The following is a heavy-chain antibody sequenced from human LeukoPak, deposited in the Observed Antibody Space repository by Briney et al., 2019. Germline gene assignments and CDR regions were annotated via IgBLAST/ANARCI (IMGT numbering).Heavy chain of an antibody. CDR2: MNPNSGNT. CDR1: GYTFTSYD. V-gene: IGHV1-8*02. J-gene: IGHJ5*02. Sequence: ASVKVSCKASGYTFTSYDINWVRQATGQGLEWMGWMNPNSGNTGYAQKFQGRVTMTRDTSISTAYMELSSLRSEDTAVYYCVRMNYYDSGGYNWFDPWGQGTLVTVSS. CDR3: VRMNYYDSGGYNWFDP. D-gene: IGHD3-22*01.